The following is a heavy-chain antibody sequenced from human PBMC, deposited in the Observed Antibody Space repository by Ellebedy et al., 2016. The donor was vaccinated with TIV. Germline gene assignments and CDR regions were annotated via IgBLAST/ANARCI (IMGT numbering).Heavy chain of an antibody. Sequence: GESLKISCKGSGYSFTSYWIGWVRQMPGKGLEWMGIIYPGDSDTRYSPSFQGQVTISVDKSISTAYLQWGSLKASDTAMIYCARSPGYRTNGVCYDYWGLGTLVTVSS. CDR2: IYPGDSDT. CDR3: ARSPGYRTNGVCYDY. CDR1: GYSFTSYW. V-gene: IGHV5-51*01. D-gene: IGHD2-8*01. J-gene: IGHJ4*02.